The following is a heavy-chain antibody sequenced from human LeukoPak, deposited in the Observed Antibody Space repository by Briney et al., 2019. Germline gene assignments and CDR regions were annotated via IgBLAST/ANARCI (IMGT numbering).Heavy chain of an antibody. CDR1: GGTISSYQ. Sequence: SETLSLTCTVSGGTISSYQWSWIRQPPSKEKDCMGHSYTSGTTNYNPSLKSRVTISVNTSKNQFSLKLSLVTAADTAVYYGARLSGTGYGSYNWFDPRGQGTLVTVCS. CDR2: SYTSGTT. J-gene: IGHJ5*02. D-gene: IGHD3-10*01. V-gene: IGHV4-4*09. CDR3: ARLSGTGYGSYNWFDP.